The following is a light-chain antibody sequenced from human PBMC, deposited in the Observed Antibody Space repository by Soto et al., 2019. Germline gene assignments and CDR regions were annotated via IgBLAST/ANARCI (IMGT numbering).Light chain of an antibody. J-gene: IGLJ1*01. V-gene: IGLV2-23*01. CDR3: CSYAGRSTYV. Sequence: QSVLREPSSVSGSPGQSITISCTGTSSDVGSYNLVSWYQQHPGKAPKLMIYEGSKRPSGVSNRFSGSKSGNTASLTISGLQAEEAADYYCCSYAGRSTYVFGTGTKVTVL. CDR1: SSDVGSYNL. CDR2: EGS.